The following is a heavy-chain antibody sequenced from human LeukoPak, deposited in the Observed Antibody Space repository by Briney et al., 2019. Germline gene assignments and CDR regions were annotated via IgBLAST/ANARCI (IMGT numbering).Heavy chain of an antibody. J-gene: IGHJ3*01. D-gene: IGHD6-13*01. CDR1: GFTFSNYG. CDR3: ARDGPAAGAFDF. CDR2: INGNSGST. V-gene: IGHV3-20*04. Sequence: PGGSLRLSCAASGFTFSNYGMHWVRQAPGKGLEWVSGINGNSGSTGYADSVKGRFAVSRDNAKNSLYLQMDSLRAEDTAFYYCARDGPAAGAFDFWGQGTVVTVSS.